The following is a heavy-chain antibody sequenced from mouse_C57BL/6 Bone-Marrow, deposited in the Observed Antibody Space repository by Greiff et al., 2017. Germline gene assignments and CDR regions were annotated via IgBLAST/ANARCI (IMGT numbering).Heavy chain of an antibody. CDR2: IYPRSGNT. CDR3: ASLLGRRGY. D-gene: IGHD4-1*01. CDR1: GYTFTSYG. V-gene: IGHV1-81*01. Sequence: VNLVESGAELARPGASVKLSCKASGYTFTSYGISWVKQRTGQGLEWIGEIYPRSGNTYYNEKFKGKATLTADKSSSTAYMELRSLTSEDSAVYFCASLLGRRGYWGQGTTLTVSS. J-gene: IGHJ2*01.